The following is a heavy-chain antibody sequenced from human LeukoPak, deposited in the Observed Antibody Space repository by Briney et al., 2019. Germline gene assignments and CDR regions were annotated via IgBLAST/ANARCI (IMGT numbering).Heavy chain of an antibody. D-gene: IGHD2-8*02. Sequence: GASVKVSCKVSGYTLTELSMHWVRQAPGKGLEWMGGFDPEDGETIYAQKFQGRVTMTEDTSTDTAYMELSSLRSEDTAVYYCATDLLAKPWFDPWGQGTLVTVSS. CDR2: FDPEDGET. J-gene: IGHJ5*02. CDR3: ATDLLAKPWFDP. CDR1: GYTLTELS. V-gene: IGHV1-24*01.